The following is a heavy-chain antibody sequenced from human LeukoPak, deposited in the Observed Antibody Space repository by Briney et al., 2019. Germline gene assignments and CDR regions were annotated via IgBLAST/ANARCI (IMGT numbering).Heavy chain of an antibody. V-gene: IGHV4-59*08. CDR1: GGSISSYY. CDR2: IYYSGST. D-gene: IGHD6-19*01. J-gene: IGHJ4*02. CDR3: ASLPRSIAVAGTGDY. Sequence: SETLSLTCTVSGGSISSYYWSWIRQPSGKGLEWIGYIYYSGSTNYNPSLKSRVTISVDTSKNQFSLKLSSVTAADTAVYYCASLPRSIAVAGTGDYWGQGTLVTVSS.